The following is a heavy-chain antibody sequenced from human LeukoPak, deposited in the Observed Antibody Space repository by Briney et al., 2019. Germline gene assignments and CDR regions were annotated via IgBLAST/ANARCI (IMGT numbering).Heavy chain of an antibody. V-gene: IGHV3-30*02. J-gene: IGHJ4*02. CDR1: RFNFSSYG. CDR2: IRFGGTIK. CDR3: TCTHSSPPV. D-gene: IGHD6-19*01. Sequence: GGSLRLSCAGSRFNFSSYGMHWVRQAPGKGLEWVAFIRFGGTIKNYADSVKGRFTISGVDSKNTLYLQMNNLRTEDTAVYYCTCTHSSPPVWGQGTLVTVSS.